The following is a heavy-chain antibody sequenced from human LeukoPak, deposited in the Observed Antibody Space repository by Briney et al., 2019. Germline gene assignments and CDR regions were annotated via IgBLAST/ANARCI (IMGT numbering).Heavy chain of an antibody. CDR1: GFSLSSSGVG. CDR3: AHTYSLGDCSSTSCLYHFDY. Sequence: SGPTLVKPTQTLTLTCTFSGFSLSSSGVGVGWIRQPPGKALEWLALIYWNDDKRYSPSLQSRLTITKDTSRNQVVLTMTNMDPVDTATYYCAHTYSLGDCSSTSCLYHFDYWGQGTLVTVSS. V-gene: IGHV2-5*01. D-gene: IGHD2-2*03. J-gene: IGHJ4*02. CDR2: IYWNDDK.